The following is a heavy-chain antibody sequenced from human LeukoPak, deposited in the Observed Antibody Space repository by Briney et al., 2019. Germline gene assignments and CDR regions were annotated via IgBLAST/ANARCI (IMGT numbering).Heavy chain of an antibody. CDR3: ARVGGGIAAAGFDY. CDR2: INPNSGGT. Sequence: ASVKVSCKASGYTFTGYYMHWVRQAPGQGLEWMGWINPNSGGTNYAQKFQGRVTMTRDTSISTAYMELSRLRSDDTAVYYCARVGGGIAAAGFDYWGQGTLVTVSS. CDR1: GYTFTGYY. D-gene: IGHD6-13*01. J-gene: IGHJ4*02. V-gene: IGHV1-2*02.